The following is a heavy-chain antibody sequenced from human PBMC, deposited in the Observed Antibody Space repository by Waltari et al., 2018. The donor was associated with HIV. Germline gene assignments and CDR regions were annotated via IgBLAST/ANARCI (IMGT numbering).Heavy chain of an antibody. D-gene: IGHD6-19*01. CDR3: ARDSAPGLAVDDDDGEFFYYGLDV. J-gene: IGHJ6*01. V-gene: IGHV4-34*01. CDR2: VNHVGRT. Sequence: QVHLEQWGTGLLRPSETLSLTCAVYGGSFRGYYWSWTRQLPGRGLEWIGEVNHVGRTNYSPSLKGRVTVSVDTSKNQFSLTMRSVTAADTAVYYCARDSAPGLAVDDDDGEFFYYGLDVWGQGTTVTVSS. CDR1: GGSFRGYY.